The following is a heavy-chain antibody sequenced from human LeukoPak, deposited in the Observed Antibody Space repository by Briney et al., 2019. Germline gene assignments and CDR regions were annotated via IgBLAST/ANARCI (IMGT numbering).Heavy chain of an antibody. Sequence: GGSLRLSCAASGFTFSSYAIHWVRQAPGMGLDWVAVVSYDGSTKYYAEFVKGRFTISRDNSDNTVYLQMNSLRVEDTAIYYCARDVSVVPTCRADYWGQGTLVTVSS. CDR2: VSYDGSTK. V-gene: IGHV3-30*04. J-gene: IGHJ4*02. CDR3: ARDVSVVPTCRADY. CDR1: GFTFSSYA. D-gene: IGHD2-21*01.